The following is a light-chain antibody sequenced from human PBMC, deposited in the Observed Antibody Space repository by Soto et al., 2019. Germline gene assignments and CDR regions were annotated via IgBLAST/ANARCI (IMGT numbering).Light chain of an antibody. J-gene: IGLJ3*02. CDR1: SGHSSYA. V-gene: IGLV4-69*01. CDR3: QTWGTGVWV. CDR2: LNSDGSH. Sequence: QPVLTQAPSASASLGASVKLTCTLSSGHSSYAIAWHQQQPEKGPRFLMKLNSDGSHNKGDGIPDRYSGSSSGTERYLTISNLQYEDEADYYCQTWGTGVWVFGGGTKLTVL.